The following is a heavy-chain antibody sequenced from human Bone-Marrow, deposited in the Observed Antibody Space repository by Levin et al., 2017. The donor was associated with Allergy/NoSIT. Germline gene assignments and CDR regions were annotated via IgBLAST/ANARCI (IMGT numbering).Heavy chain of an antibody. CDR1: GLTVSTNY. CDR2: IYSGGST. CDR3: ARDSYGDSGGGAFDI. Sequence: LSLTCAASGLTVSTNYMSWVRQAPGKGLEWVSIIYSGGSTYYADSVKGRFTISRDNSKNTVYLQMSSLRAEDTAVYYCARDSYGDSGGGAFDIRGQGTMVTVSS. V-gene: IGHV3-53*01. J-gene: IGHJ3*02. D-gene: IGHD4-23*01.